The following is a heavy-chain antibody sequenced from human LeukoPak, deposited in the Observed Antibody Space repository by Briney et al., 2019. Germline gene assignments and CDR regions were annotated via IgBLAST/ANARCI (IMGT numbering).Heavy chain of an antibody. J-gene: IGHJ4*02. V-gene: IGHV1-2*06. CDR2: INPNSGGT. CDR1: GYTFTGYY. D-gene: IGHD3-9*01. CDR3: ARGEAYYDILTGYYTDFDY. Sequence: ASVKVSCKASGYTFTGYYMHWVRQAPGQGLEWMGRINPNSGGTNYAQKFRGRVTMTRDTSISTAYMELSRLRSDDTAVYYCARGEAYYDILTGYYTDFDYWGQGTLVTVSS.